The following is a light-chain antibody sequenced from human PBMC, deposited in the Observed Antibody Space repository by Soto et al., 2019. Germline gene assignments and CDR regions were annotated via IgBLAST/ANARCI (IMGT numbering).Light chain of an antibody. J-gene: IGLJ1*01. Sequence: QSVLTQPPSVSGSPGQSVAISCTGTSSDVGGSNGVSWYQQPPGTAPKLIIYDVSNRPSGVPDRFSGSKSGNTASLIISGLQAEDEGDYYCSSYTSSSTYVFGTGTKVHRP. CDR1: SSDVGGSNG. V-gene: IGLV2-18*02. CDR2: DVS. CDR3: SSYTSSSTYV.